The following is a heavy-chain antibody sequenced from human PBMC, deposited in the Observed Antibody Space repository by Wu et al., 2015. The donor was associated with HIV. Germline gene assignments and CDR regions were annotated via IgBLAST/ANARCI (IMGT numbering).Heavy chain of an antibody. CDR3: AGGSFXGRDCYSYCDS. V-gene: IGHV1-69*12. CDR2: IIPLFGTA. D-gene: IGHD2-21*01. J-gene: IGHJ4*02. CDR1: GDTFSSYA. Sequence: VQLVQSGAEMKKPGSSVKLSCKASGDTFSSYAINWVRQAPGQGLEWMGGIIPLFGTANYAQKFQGSVTITADESASTAYMELSSLRSDDTAVYYCAGGSFXGRDCYSYCDSWGQGTLVAVSS.